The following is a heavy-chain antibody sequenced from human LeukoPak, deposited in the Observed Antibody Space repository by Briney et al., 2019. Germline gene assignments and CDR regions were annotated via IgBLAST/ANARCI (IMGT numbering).Heavy chain of an antibody. CDR3: ARGPYSSGWYPSY. Sequence: GRSLRLSCAGTGFTFSSYGMHWVRQAPGKGLEWVAVIWYDGSNKYYADSVKGRFTISRDNSKNTLYLQMNSLRAEDTAVYYCARGPYSSGWYPSYWGQGTLVTVSS. J-gene: IGHJ4*02. CDR2: IWYDGSNK. D-gene: IGHD6-19*01. CDR1: GFTFSSYG. V-gene: IGHV3-33*01.